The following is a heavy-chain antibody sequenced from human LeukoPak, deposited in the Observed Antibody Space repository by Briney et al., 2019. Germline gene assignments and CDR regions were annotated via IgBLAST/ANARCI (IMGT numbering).Heavy chain of an antibody. J-gene: IGHJ4*02. D-gene: IGHD3-16*01. CDR2: ISHDGSNK. V-gene: IGHV3-30*03. CDR1: GFTFSSYG. Sequence: GGSLRLSCAASGFTFSSYGMHWARQAPGKGLEWVAVISHDGSNKYYADSVKGRFTISRDNSKNTLYLQMNSLRAEDTAVYYCAIRDGGHFDYWGQGTLVTVSS. CDR3: AIRDGGHFDY.